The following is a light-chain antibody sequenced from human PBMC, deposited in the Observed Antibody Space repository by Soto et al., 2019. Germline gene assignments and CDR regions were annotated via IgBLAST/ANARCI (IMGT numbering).Light chain of an antibody. J-gene: IGLJ1*01. CDR3: SSYSGTNNYV. Sequence: QSALTPPPSASGSPGQSVTISCTLTISDVVVYNFVSWYQQHPVKSPXLIFYEVTKRPSGVPDRFSGSKSGNTASLTVSGLQAEDEADYYCSSYSGTNNYVFGTGTKVTVL. CDR2: EVT. V-gene: IGLV2-8*01. CDR1: ISDVVVYNF.